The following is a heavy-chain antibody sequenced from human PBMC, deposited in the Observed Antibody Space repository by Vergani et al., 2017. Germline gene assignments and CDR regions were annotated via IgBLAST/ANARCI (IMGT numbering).Heavy chain of an antibody. CDR1: GVTFSSYG. J-gene: IGHJ4*02. Sequence: QVQLVESGGGVFQPGRSLRLSCAASGVTFSSYGRPWVRQAPGKGLEWVAVIVYDGSNKYYADSVKGRFTISIDNSKNTLYLQMTSLRAEDTAVYYCARDVFDSDKTDHEVWSGYYRLYGIAYWGQGTLVTVPS. CDR3: ARDVFDSDKTDHEVWSGYYRLYGIAY. CDR2: IVYDGSNK. D-gene: IGHD3-3*01. V-gene: IGHV3-33*01.